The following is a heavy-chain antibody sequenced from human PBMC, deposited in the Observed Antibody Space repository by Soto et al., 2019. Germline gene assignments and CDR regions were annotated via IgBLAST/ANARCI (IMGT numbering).Heavy chain of an antibody. D-gene: IGHD1-26*01. Sequence: QVQLVQSGAEVKKPGASVKVSCKASGYTFTSYAMHWVRQAPGQRLEWMGWINAGNGNTKYSQKFQGRVTITRDTAASTAYMELSSLRSEDTAVYYCAREGGREPTEFDYWGQGTLVTVSS. V-gene: IGHV1-3*01. J-gene: IGHJ4*02. CDR3: AREGGREPTEFDY. CDR2: INAGNGNT. CDR1: GYTFTSYA.